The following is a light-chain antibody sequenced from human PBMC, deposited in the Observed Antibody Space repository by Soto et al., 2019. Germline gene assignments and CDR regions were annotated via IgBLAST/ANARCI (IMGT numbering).Light chain of an antibody. CDR2: AAS. CDR3: QQRYSTPIT. Sequence: DIKRTPSPSSVPASVGERATITCRASQDISSWLAWYQQTPGKAPKLLIYAASSLQSGVPSRFSGSRSGTDFTLTLSSLQPEEWATDDGQQRYSTPITGGQGTRLEI. CDR1: QDISSW. J-gene: IGKJ5*01. V-gene: IGKV1D-12*01.